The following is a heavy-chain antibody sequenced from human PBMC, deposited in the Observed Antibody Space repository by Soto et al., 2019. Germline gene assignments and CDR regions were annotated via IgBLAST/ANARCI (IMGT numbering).Heavy chain of an antibody. CDR1: GGSFSGYY. V-gene: IGHV4-34*01. J-gene: IGHJ4*02. CDR3: ARHFVAVVIKGWGY. Sequence: SETLSLTCAVYGGSFSGYYWSWIRQPPGKGLEWIGEINHSGSTNYNPSLKSRVSMSVDTSKNQFSLKLVSVTAADTAVYYCARHFVAVVIKGWGYWGQGTLVTVSS. D-gene: IGHD3-10*01. CDR2: INHSGST.